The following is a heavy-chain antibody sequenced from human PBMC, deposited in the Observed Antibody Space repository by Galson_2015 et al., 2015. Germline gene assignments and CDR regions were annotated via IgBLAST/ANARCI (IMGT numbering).Heavy chain of an antibody. Sequence: QSGAEVKKPGESLKISCKGSGYSFSRYWIGWVRQMPGKGLEGMGIIYPGDSDARYSPSFQGQVTMSADKSFSTAYLQWSSLKASDTAMYYCARLGTGSYFDGAFDIWGQGTMVTASS. CDR3: ARLGTGSYFDGAFDI. D-gene: IGHD1-26*01. CDR2: IYPGDSDA. V-gene: IGHV5-51*01. CDR1: GYSFSRYW. J-gene: IGHJ3*02.